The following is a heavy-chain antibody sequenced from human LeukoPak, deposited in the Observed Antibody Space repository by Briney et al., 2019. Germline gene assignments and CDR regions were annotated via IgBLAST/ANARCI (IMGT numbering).Heavy chain of an antibody. J-gene: IGHJ4*02. V-gene: IGHV1-2*02. CDR1: GYTFTSYY. D-gene: IGHD3-22*01. Sequence: ASVKVSCKASGYTFTSYYMHWVRQAPGQGLEWMGWVNPNSGGTDFAQKFQDRVTMSTDTAISTAYMQLSSLTSDDTAVYYCARAMIGPIFYWGQGTLITVSS. CDR3: ARAMIGPIFY. CDR2: VNPNSGGT.